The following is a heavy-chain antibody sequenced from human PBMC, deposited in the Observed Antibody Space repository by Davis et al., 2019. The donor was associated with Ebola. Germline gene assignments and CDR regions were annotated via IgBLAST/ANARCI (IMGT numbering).Heavy chain of an antibody. Sequence: SVKVSCKASGGTFSSYTISWVRQAPGQGLEWMGRIIPILGIANYAQKFQGRVTITVDESTTTAHMELSSLGYEDTAIYYCARAQFPTTSDHWGQGTLVTVSS. D-gene: IGHD1-1*01. J-gene: IGHJ4*02. CDR2: IIPILGIA. V-gene: IGHV1-69*02. CDR3: ARAQFPTTSDH. CDR1: GGTFSSYT.